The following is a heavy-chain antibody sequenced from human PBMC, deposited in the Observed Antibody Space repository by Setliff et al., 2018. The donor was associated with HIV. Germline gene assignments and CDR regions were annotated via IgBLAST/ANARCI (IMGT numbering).Heavy chain of an antibody. Sequence: SETLSLTCTVSGGSISGHYWSWIRQPPGKGLEWIGYVFYTGGTNYRPSLRGRVTISVDTSKNHFSLKLSSVTAADTAVYYCAKTIRGYISGDYMDVWGKGTTVTVSS. CDR2: VFYTGGT. J-gene: IGHJ6*03. V-gene: IGHV4-59*11. CDR3: AKTIRGYISGDYMDV. CDR1: GGSISGHY. D-gene: IGHD5-18*01.